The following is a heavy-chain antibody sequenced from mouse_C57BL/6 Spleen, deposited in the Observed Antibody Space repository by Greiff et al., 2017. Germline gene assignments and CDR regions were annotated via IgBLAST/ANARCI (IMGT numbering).Heavy chain of an antibody. Sequence: VQLQQPGAELVKPGASVKLSCKASGYTFTSYWMHWVKQRPGQGLEWIGMIHPNSGSTNYNEKFKSKATLTVDKSSSTAYMQLSSLTSEDSAVYYSARSTMITTTCYFDYWGQGTTLTVSS. J-gene: IGHJ2*01. CDR1: GYTFTSYW. CDR3: ARSTMITTTCYFDY. D-gene: IGHD2-4*01. V-gene: IGHV1-64*01. CDR2: IHPNSGST.